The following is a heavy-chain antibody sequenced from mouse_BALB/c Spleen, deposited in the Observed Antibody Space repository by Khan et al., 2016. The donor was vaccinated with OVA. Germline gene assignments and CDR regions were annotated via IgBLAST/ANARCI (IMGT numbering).Heavy chain of an antibody. CDR1: GYTFTDYI. V-gene: IGHV1-77*01. D-gene: IGHD1-1*01. J-gene: IGHJ2*01. Sequence: QVQLKQSGPVLVKPGASVKMSCKASGYTFTDYIINWVRQRTGQGLEWIGQIYPGSGSTYYNEKFKGKATLTADKFSNPAYIQLRSLPSEDSAVYFCARSGYGRLAFWGQGTTLTVSS. CDR2: IYPGSGST. CDR3: ARSGYGRLAF.